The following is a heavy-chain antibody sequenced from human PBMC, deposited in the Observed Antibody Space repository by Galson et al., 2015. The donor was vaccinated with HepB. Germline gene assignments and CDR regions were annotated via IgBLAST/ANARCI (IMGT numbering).Heavy chain of an antibody. V-gene: IGHV1-24*01. CDR3: ATPAPYSSSWYVSGGYYGMDV. CDR1: GYTLTELS. J-gene: IGHJ6*02. Sequence: SVKVSCKVSGYTLTELSMHWVRQAPGKGLEWMGGFDPEDGETIYAQKFQGRVTMTEDTSTDTAYMELSSLRSEDTAVYYCATPAPYSSSWYVSGGYYGMDVWGQGTTVTVSS. D-gene: IGHD6-13*01. CDR2: FDPEDGET.